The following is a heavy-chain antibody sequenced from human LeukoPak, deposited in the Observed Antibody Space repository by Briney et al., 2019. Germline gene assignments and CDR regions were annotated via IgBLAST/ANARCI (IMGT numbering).Heavy chain of an antibody. CDR2: IPSSGGTI. Sequence: GGSLRLSCAASGFIFSDYYMSWIRQAPGKGLEWIAYIPSSGGTIYYADSVKGRFTISRDNAKKSLYLQMNSLRAEDTAVYYCARSCGSSSGYFDYWGQGTLVTVSS. V-gene: IGHV3-11*04. D-gene: IGHD6-6*01. CDR1: GFIFSDYY. J-gene: IGHJ4*02. CDR3: ARSCGSSSGYFDY.